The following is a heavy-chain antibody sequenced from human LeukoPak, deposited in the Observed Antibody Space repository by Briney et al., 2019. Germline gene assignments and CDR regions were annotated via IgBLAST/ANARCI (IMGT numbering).Heavy chain of an antibody. D-gene: IGHD6-13*01. J-gene: IGHJ6*02. CDR2: IYTSGST. CDR1: GGSISSYY. CDR3: AREGAAAGTYYYYGMDV. Sequence: SETLSLTCTVSGGSISSYYWSWIRQPAGKGLERIGRIYTSGSTNYNPSLKSRVTMSVDTSKNQFSLKLSSVTAADTAVYYCAREGAAAGTYYYYGMDVWGQGTTVTVSS. V-gene: IGHV4-4*07.